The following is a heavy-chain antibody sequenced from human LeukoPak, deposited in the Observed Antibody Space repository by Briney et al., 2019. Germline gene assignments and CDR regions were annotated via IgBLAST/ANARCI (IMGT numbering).Heavy chain of an antibody. CDR1: GFIVSSNY. CDR3: ARDVGGYQRGYFDY. V-gene: IGHV3-53*01. J-gene: IGHJ4*02. CDR2: IYSGGTT. D-gene: IGHD3-22*01. Sequence: GGSLRLSCAASGFIVSSNYMSWVRQAPGKGLECVSVIYSGGTTYYADSVKGRFTISRDNSKNTLYLQMNSLRAEDTAVYYCARDVGGYQRGYFDYWGQGTLVTVSS.